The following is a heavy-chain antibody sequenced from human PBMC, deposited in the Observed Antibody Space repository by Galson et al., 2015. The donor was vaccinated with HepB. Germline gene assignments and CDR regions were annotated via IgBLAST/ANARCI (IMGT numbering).Heavy chain of an antibody. CDR2: IYSGGST. CDR3: ARDSGWYPYYYGMDV. D-gene: IGHD6-19*01. J-gene: IGHJ6*02. Sequence: SLRLSCAASGFTVSSNYMSWVRQAPGKGLEWVSVIYSGGSTYYADSVKGRFTISRDNSKNTLYLQMNSLRAEDTAVYYCARDSGWYPYYYGMDVWGQGTTVTVSS. CDR1: GFTVSSNY. V-gene: IGHV3-66*02.